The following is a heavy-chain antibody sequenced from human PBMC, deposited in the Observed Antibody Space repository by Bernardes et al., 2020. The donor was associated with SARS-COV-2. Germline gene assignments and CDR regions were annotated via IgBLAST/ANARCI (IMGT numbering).Heavy chain of an antibody. J-gene: IGHJ6*02. Sequence: SETLSLTCTVSGGSISSYYWSWIRQPPGKGLEWIGYIYYSGSTNYNPSLKSRVTISVDTSKNQFSLKLSSVTAADTAVYYCARGGRIYDILTGYPTDYYYYGMDVWGQGTTVTVSS. CDR3: ARGGRIYDILTGYPTDYYYYGMDV. D-gene: IGHD3-9*01. V-gene: IGHV4-59*01. CDR1: GGSISSYY. CDR2: IYYSGST.